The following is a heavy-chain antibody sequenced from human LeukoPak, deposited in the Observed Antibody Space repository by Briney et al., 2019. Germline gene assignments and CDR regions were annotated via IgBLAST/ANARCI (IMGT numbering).Heavy chain of an antibody. CDR2: ISYDGSNK. Sequence: PGGSLRLSCAASGFTFSSYGMHWVRQAPGKGLEWVSVISYDGSNKYYADSVKGRFTISRDNAKDSLYLQMNSLRAEDTAVYYCASLTYYFDSSGYYPGYFQHWGQGTLVTVSS. V-gene: IGHV3-30*03. D-gene: IGHD3-22*01. J-gene: IGHJ1*01. CDR3: ASLTYYFDSSGYYPGYFQH. CDR1: GFTFSSYG.